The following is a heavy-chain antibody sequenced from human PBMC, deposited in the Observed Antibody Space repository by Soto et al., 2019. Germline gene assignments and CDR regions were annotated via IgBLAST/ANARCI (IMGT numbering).Heavy chain of an antibody. Sequence: QVQMQESGPGLVKPSGTLSLTCTVSGDSMTRSVWWTWVRQPPGKGLEWIGEVFDTGNTNYNPSLKSRITMSVDKFTNEFSLKVTSVTAADTAIYYCARKAWVRFDYWGQGALVTVSS. CDR1: GDSMTRSVW. V-gene: IGHV4-4*02. D-gene: IGHD7-27*01. J-gene: IGHJ4*02. CDR2: VFDTGNT. CDR3: ARKAWVRFDY.